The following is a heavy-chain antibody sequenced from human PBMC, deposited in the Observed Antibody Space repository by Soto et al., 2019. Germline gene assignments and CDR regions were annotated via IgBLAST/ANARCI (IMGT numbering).Heavy chain of an antibody. J-gene: IGHJ4*02. Sequence: EVQLVESGGGLVQPGGSLKLSCAASGFTFSGSAMHWVRQASGKGLEWVGRIRSKVNSYATAYAASVKGRFTISRDDSKNTTNLKMNSLKTEDTAVYYCTTEPGYYWAQETLVTVSS. D-gene: IGHD3-3*01. CDR3: TTEPGYY. V-gene: IGHV3-73*01. CDR2: IRSKVNSYAT. CDR1: GFTFSGSA.